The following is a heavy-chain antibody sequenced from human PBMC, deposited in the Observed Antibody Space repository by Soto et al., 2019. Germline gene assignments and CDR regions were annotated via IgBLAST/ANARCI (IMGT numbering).Heavy chain of an antibody. CDR3: VASLAASGLNWLDP. D-gene: IGHD6-13*01. V-gene: IGHV4-4*07. Sequence: PSETLSLTCIVSGGSISEKYWNWVRQPPGKGLEWIGLIFANGHTDYNPSLKSRVTMSVEASKNQFSLRLTSMTAADTAVYYCVASLAASGLNWLDPWGRGTLVTVSS. CDR1: GGSISEKY. CDR2: IFANGHT. J-gene: IGHJ5*02.